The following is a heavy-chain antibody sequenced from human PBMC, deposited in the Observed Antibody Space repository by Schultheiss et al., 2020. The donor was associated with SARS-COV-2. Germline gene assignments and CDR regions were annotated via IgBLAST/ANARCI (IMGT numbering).Heavy chain of an antibody. D-gene: IGHD4-17*01. CDR3: AREDDYGDFFDY. CDR2: INPSGGST. CDR1: GYTFTGYY. Sequence: ASVKVSCKASGYTFTGYYMHWVRQAPGQGLEWMGIINPSGGSTSYAQKFQGRVTITADKSTSTAYMELSSLRSEDTAVYYCAREDDYGDFFDYWGQGTLVTVSS. J-gene: IGHJ4*02. V-gene: IGHV1-46*01.